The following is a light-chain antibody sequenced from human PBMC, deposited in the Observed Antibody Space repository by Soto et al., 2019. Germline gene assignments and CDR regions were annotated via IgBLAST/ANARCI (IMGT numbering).Light chain of an antibody. J-gene: IGLJ1*01. CDR2: DVT. Sequence: QSALTQPASVSGSPGQSITISCTGTSSDVGGFNYVSWYQQHPGKAPKLMIYDVTNRPSGVSYRFSGSKSGNTASLTISGLQAEDEADYYRTSYTSSSTYVFGTGTKVTVL. CDR1: SSDVGGFNY. CDR3: TSYTSSSTYV. V-gene: IGLV2-14*03.